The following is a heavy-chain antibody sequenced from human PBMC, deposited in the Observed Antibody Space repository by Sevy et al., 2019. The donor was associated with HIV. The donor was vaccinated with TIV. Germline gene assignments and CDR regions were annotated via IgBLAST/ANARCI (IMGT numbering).Heavy chain of an antibody. J-gene: IGHJ4*02. CDR3: ARDRQEGYFDY. V-gene: IGHV1-18*01. CDR2: ISPYTGNT. Sequence: ASVKVSCKATGYTFNIYGISWVRQAPGQGLEWMGWISPYTGNTNYAQKLQGRVTMTTDTSTSTAYMHLRSLRSDDTAVYYCARDRQEGYFDYWGQGTLVTVSS. CDR1: GYTFNIYG.